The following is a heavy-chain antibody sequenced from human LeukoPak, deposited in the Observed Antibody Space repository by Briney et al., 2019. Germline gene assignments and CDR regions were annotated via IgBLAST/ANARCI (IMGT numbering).Heavy chain of an antibody. CDR2: IYHSGST. CDR1: GYSISSGYY. V-gene: IGHV4-38-2*02. J-gene: IGHJ5*02. D-gene: IGHD3-16*01. CDR3: ARDAIRRWFDP. Sequence: KPSETLSLTCTVSGYSISSGYYGGWIRQPPGKGLEGIGSIYHSGSTYYNPSLKSRVTISVDTSKNQFSLKLSSVAAADTAVYYCARDAIRRWFDPWGQGTLVTVSS.